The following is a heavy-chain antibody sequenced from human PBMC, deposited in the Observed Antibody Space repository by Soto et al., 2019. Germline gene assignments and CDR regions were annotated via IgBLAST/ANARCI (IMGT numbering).Heavy chain of an antibody. J-gene: IGHJ4*02. D-gene: IGHD1-26*01. CDR2: ISRDGSKA. V-gene: IGHV3-30-3*01. CDR3: ARDDEGGRACDLAY. CDR1: GFTFSSYV. Sequence: QVQLVESGGGVVQPGRSLTLSCEASGFTFSSYVIHWVRQTPDKGLEWVAFISRDGSKAYYADSVKGRFTISRDNSKNTLYLEMNSLGAEDSAVYYCARDDEGGRACDLAYWGQGTLGTISS.